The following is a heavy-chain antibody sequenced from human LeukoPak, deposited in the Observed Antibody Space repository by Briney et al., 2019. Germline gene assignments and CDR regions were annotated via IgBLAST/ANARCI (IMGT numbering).Heavy chain of an antibody. V-gene: IGHV3-21*01. CDR1: GFTFSSYS. Sequence: GGSLRLSCAASGFTFSSYSMNWVRQAPGKGLEWVSSISSSSSYIYYADSVKGRFTISRDNAKNSLYLQMNSLRAEDTAVYYCARPTSPLELHFYYYMDVWGKGTMVTVSS. CDR2: ISSSSSYI. J-gene: IGHJ6*03. D-gene: IGHD1-7*01. CDR3: ARPTSPLELHFYYYMDV.